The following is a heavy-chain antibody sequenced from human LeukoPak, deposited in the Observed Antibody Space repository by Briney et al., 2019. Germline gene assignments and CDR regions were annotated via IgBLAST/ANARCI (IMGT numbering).Heavy chain of an antibody. CDR2: IKSDGSST. J-gene: IGHJ4*02. CDR3: ATNYYGSGPDH. D-gene: IGHD3-10*01. CDR1: ELTFSSYW. V-gene: IGHV3-74*01. Sequence: GGSLRLSCAASELTFSSYWMHWVRQAPGKGLVWVSRIKSDGSSTTYADSVKGRFTISRDNAKNTLYLQMNSLRAEDTAVYYCATNYYGSGPDHWGQGTLVTVSS.